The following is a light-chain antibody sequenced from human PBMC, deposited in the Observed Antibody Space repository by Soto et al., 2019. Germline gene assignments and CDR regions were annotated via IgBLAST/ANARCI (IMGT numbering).Light chain of an antibody. CDR1: QSVSSY. Sequence: EIVLTQSPATLSLSPGERATLSCRASQSVSSYLAWYQQKPGQAPRLLIYDASNRATGTPARFSGSGSGTDFTLTISSLEPEDFAVYYCQQRSNWPPYMYTFGQGTKLEIK. CDR2: DAS. CDR3: QQRSNWPPYMYT. V-gene: IGKV3-11*01. J-gene: IGKJ2*01.